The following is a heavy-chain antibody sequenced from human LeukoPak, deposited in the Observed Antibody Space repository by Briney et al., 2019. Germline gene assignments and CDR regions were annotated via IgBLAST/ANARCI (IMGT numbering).Heavy chain of an antibody. Sequence: GGSLRLSCAASGFTFSNAWMSWVRQAPGKGLEWVGRIKSKTDGGTTDYAAPVKGRFTISRDDSKNTLYLQMNSLKTEDTAVYYCAKDPSTMVRGPAGVPGHFDYWGQGTLVTVSS. CDR3: AKDPSTMVRGPAGVPGHFDY. D-gene: IGHD3-10*01. CDR1: GFTFSNAW. CDR2: IKSKTDGGTT. V-gene: IGHV3-15*01. J-gene: IGHJ4*02.